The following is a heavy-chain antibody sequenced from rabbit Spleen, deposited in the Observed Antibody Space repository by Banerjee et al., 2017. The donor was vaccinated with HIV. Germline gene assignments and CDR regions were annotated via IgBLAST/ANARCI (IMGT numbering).Heavy chain of an antibody. CDR1: GFDFINYY. CDR3: VRGASSSGYYNL. V-gene: IGHV1S7*01. CDR2: IDPFFGST. D-gene: IGHD1-1*01. J-gene: IGHJ4*01. Sequence: QLKESGGGLVQPGGSLKLSCKASGFDFINYYMTWVRQAPGKGLEWIGYIDPFFGSTYYASWVNGRFTISSHNAQNTLYLQLNSLTVADTATYFCVRGASSSGYYNLWGPGTLVTVS.